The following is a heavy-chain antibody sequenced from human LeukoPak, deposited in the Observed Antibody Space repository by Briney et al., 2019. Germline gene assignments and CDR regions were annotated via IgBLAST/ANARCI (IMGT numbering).Heavy chain of an antibody. J-gene: IGHJ4*02. D-gene: IGHD6-19*01. V-gene: IGHV1-3*01. CDR3: ARGSSGWPGTN. Sequence: ASVKVSCKASGYTFTSYAMHWVRQAPGQWLEWMGWINAGNGNTKYSQKFQGRVTITRDTSASTAYMELSSLRSEDTAVYYCARGSSGWPGTNWGQGTLVTVSS. CDR2: INAGNGNT. CDR1: GYTFTSYA.